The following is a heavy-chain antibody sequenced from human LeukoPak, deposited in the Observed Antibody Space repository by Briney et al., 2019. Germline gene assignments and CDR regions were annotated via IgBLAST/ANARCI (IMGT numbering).Heavy chain of an antibody. Sequence: ASVKVSCKTSGYSFTTYAMNWVRQAPGQGLELMGWINTNTGNPTYAQGFTGRFVFSLDTSVSTAYLQISSLKAEDTAVYYCARGGGGGLHPGGQGPLVTVSS. V-gene: IGHV7-4-1*02. D-gene: IGHD3-16*01. CDR1: GYSFTTYA. CDR3: ARGGGGGLHP. CDR2: INTNTGNP. J-gene: IGHJ5*02.